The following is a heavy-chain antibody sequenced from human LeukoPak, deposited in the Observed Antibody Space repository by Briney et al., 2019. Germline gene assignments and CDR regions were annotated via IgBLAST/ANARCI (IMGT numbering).Heavy chain of an antibody. CDR2: ISSSSSYI. D-gene: IGHD4-17*01. CDR3: ARVQNDYGDYYFDY. CDR1: GFTFSSYS. J-gene: IGHJ4*02. V-gene: IGHV3-21*01. Sequence: GGSLRLSCAASGFTFSSYSMNWVRQAPGKGLEWVSSISSSSSYIYYADSVKGRFTISRDNVKNSLYLQMNSLRAEDTAAYYCARVQNDYGDYYFDYWGQGTLVTVSS.